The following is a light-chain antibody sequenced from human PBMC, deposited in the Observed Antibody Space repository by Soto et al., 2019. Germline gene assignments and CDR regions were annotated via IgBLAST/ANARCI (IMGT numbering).Light chain of an antibody. Sequence: EIVLTQSPATLSLSPGESATLSCRASQNVGPFLAWYQQKSGQTPRLLIYDASARAPGIPARFSGGGSGTDFTLTISSLEPEDFAVYYGQHRSDWLGTFGPGTKVDIK. CDR1: QNVGPF. J-gene: IGKJ3*01. CDR2: DAS. CDR3: QHRSDWLGT. V-gene: IGKV3-11*01.